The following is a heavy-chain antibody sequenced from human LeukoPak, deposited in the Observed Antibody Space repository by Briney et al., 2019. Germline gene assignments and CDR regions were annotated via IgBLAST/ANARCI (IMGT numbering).Heavy chain of an antibody. CDR2: IYNSGST. D-gene: IGHD5-18*01. V-gene: IGHV4-30-4*01. J-gene: IGHJ6*02. Sequence: PSETLSLACTVSGGSISSGDYYWSWIRQPPGKGLEWIGYIYNSGSTYYNPSLKSRVTISVDTSKNQFSLKLSSVTAADTAVYYCARDSQRGYSYRYYYYGMDVWGQGTTVTVSS. CDR1: GGSISSGDYY. CDR3: ARDSQRGYSYRYYYYGMDV.